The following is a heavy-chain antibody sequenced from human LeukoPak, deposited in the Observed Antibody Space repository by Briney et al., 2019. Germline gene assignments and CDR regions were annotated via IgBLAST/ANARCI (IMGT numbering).Heavy chain of an antibody. CDR3: ARDRMDTAMVTYYYYYMDV. V-gene: IGHV3-66*02. J-gene: IGHJ6*03. D-gene: IGHD5-18*01. CDR1: GFTVSSNY. CDR2: IYSGGST. Sequence: GGSLRLSCAASGFTVSSNYMSWVRQAPGKGLEWVSVIYSGGSTYYADSVKGRFTISRDNSKNTLYLQKYSLRAEDTAVYYCARDRMDTAMVTYYYYYMDVWGKGTTVTVSS.